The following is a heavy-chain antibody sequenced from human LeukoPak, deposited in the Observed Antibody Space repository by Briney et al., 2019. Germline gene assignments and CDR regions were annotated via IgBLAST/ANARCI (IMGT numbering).Heavy chain of an antibody. J-gene: IGHJ4*02. V-gene: IGHV4-28*06. CDR2: IFYSGAT. Sequence: SDTLSLTCTVSNYSVTTTNWWGWVRQPPGKRLEFIGYIFYSGATDFNPSLKSRVTMSLDTTKNQFSLNLTSVTALDTAIYYCARQPSGSYFFDSWGQGTLVTVSS. D-gene: IGHD1-26*01. CDR1: NYSVTTTNW. CDR3: ARQPSGSYFFDS.